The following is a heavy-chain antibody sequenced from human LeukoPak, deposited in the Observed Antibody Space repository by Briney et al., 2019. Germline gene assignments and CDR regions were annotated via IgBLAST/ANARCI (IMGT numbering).Heavy chain of an antibody. CDR3: ARELVVPAAMRGYYYYYGMDV. V-gene: IGHV4-59*01. J-gene: IGHJ6*02. CDR1: GGSITNYY. D-gene: IGHD2-2*01. CDR2: IHDSGKT. Sequence: SETLSLTCTVSGGSITNYYWSWIRQPPGKGLEWIGYIHDSGKTKCNPSLKSRVTVSVDTSKNQFSLYLSSVTAADTAVYYCARELVVPAAMRGYYYYYGMDVWGQGTTVTVSS.